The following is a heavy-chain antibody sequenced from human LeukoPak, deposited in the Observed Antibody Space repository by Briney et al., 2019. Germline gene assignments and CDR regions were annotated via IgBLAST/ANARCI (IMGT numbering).Heavy chain of an antibody. CDR2: IYHSGST. CDR1: GYSISSGYY. J-gene: IGHJ4*02. D-gene: IGHD6-13*01. CDR3: ARLHSTHSSNS. Sequence: SETLSLTCTVSGYSISSGYYWGWIRQPPGKGLEWIGSIYHSGSTYYSPSLKSRVTISVDTSKNQFSLRLSSVTAADTAVYYCARLHSTHSSNSWGQGTLVTVSS. V-gene: IGHV4-38-2*02.